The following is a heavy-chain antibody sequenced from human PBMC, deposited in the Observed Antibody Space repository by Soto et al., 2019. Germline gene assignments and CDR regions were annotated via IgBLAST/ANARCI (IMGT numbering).Heavy chain of an antibody. CDR1: GGTFSSYT. CDR2: IIPILGIA. J-gene: IGHJ3*02. V-gene: IGHV1-69*02. D-gene: IGHD2-15*01. CDR3: ARLGYCSGGSCVKGAFDI. Sequence: SVKVSCKASGGTFSSYTISWVRQAPGQGLEWMGRIIPILGIANYAQKFQGRVTITADKSTSTAYMELSSLRSEDTAVYYCARLGYCSGGSCVKGAFDIWGQGTMVTVS.